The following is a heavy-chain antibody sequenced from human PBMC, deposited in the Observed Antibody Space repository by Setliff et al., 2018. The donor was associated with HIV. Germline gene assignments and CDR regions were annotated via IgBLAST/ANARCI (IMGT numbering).Heavy chain of an antibody. CDR3: ARDGSGSYYKDRPNWFDP. CDR1: GGTFSSYT. V-gene: IGHV1-69*04. CDR2: IIPILGIA. Sequence: AASVKVSCKASGGTFSSYTISWVRQAPGQGLEWMGRIIPILGIANYAQKFQGRVTITADKSTSTAYMELSSLRSEDTAVYYCARDGSGSYYKDRPNWFDPWGQGTLVTVSS. J-gene: IGHJ5*02. D-gene: IGHD3-10*01.